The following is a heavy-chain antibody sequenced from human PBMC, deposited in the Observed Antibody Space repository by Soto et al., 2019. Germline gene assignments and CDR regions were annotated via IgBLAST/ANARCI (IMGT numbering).Heavy chain of an antibody. CDR3: ARDLTAWARGYSGYGIDY. D-gene: IGHD5-12*01. Sequence: GGSLRLSCAASGFTFSSYGMHWVRQAPGKGLEWVAVTWYDGSNKYYADSVKGRFTISRDNSKNTLYLQMNSLRAEDTAVYYCARDLTAWARGYSGYGIDYWGQGTLVTVSS. J-gene: IGHJ4*02. CDR1: GFTFSSYG. CDR2: TWYDGSNK. V-gene: IGHV3-33*01.